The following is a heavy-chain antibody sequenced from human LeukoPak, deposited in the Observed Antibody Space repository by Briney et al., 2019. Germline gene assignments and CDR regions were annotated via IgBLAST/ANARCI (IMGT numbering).Heavy chain of an antibody. Sequence: SETLSLTCTVSGGSISGGGYYWSWIRQLPGKGLEWIGYIYYSGTTYYNPSLKSRLTISVDTSQNQFSLKLSPVTAADTAVYYCARGGDYGMDVWGQGTTVTVSS. V-gene: IGHV4-31*03. J-gene: IGHJ6*02. CDR2: IYYSGTT. CDR3: ARGGDYGMDV. D-gene: IGHD3-16*01. CDR1: GGSISGGGYY.